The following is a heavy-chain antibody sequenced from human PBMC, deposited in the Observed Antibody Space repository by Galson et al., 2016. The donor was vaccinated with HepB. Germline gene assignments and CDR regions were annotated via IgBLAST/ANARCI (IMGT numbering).Heavy chain of an antibody. J-gene: IGHJ5*02. D-gene: IGHD2-8*01. CDR3: ARHRTPSSGVNNWFEP. V-gene: IGHV4-39*01. CDR1: GDSINNSDYF. CDR2: IYFTGRT. Sequence: SETLSLTCTVSGDSINNSDYFWAWIRQPPGKGLQWIGTIYFTGRTYYSPSLESRVAIYVDTSKNQFSLRLPSVTAADTAVYYCARHRTPSSGVNNWFEPWGQGMLVSVSS.